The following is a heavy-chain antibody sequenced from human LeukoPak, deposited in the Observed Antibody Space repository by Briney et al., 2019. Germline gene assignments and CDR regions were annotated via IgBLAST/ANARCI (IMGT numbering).Heavy chain of an antibody. J-gene: IGHJ5*02. CDR3: ARAKASSSWYDLLGNWFDP. CDR2: INHSGST. D-gene: IGHD6-13*01. CDR1: GDSISSGGYY. V-gene: IGHV4-30-2*01. Sequence: PSQTLSLTCTVSGDSISSGGYYWSWIRQHPGKGLEWIGEINHSGSTNYNPSLKSRVTISVDTSKNQFSLKLSSVTAADTAVYYCARAKASSSWYDLLGNWFDPWGQGTLVTVSS.